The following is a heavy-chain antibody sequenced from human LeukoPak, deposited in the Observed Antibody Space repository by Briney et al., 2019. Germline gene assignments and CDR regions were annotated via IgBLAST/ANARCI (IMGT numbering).Heavy chain of an antibody. CDR2: MNPNSGNT. Sequence: ASVKVSCKASGYTFTSYDINWVRQATGQGLEWMGWMNPNSGNTGYAQKFQGRVTMTRNTSISTAYMELSSLRSEDTAVYYCASSRDPGLGYYYYYYYGMDVWGQGTTVTVSS. CDR1: GYTFTSYD. D-gene: IGHD2-15*01. V-gene: IGHV1-8*01. J-gene: IGHJ6*02. CDR3: ASSRDPGLGYYYYYYYGMDV.